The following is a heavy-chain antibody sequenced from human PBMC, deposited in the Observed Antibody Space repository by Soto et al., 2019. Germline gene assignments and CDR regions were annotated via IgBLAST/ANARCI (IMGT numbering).Heavy chain of an antibody. J-gene: IGHJ4*02. CDR1: GFTFSSYA. D-gene: IGHD1-26*01. V-gene: IGHV3-23*01. CDR3: GKTILGATFDY. Sequence: VGSLRLSCAASGFTFSSYAMSWVRQAPGKGLEWVSAISGSGGSTYYADSVKGRFTISRDNSKNTLYLQMNSLRAEDTAVYYCGKTILGATFDYWGQGTLVTVSS. CDR2: ISGSGGST.